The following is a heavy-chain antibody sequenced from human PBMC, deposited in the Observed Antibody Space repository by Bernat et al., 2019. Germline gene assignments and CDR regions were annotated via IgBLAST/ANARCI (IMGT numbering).Heavy chain of an antibody. CDR3: GISVAGDGGSDYDYYYYYYYMVV. J-gene: IGHJ6*03. V-gene: IGHV3-23*04. CDR2: ICCSGGST. D-gene: IGHD3-16*01. CDR1: GFTFSSYA. Sequence: EVQLVESGGGLVQPGGSLRLSCAASGFTFSSYAMRWVRQAPGKGLEWVSAICCSGGSTYYADSVKGRFTISRDNSKNTLYLQMNSLRAEDTAVYYCGISVAGDGGSDYDYYYYYYYMVVWGKGTTVTVSS.